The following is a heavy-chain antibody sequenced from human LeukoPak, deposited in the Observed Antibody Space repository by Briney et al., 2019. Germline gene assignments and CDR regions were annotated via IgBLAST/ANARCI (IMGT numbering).Heavy chain of an antibody. CDR2: ISSSSSYI. D-gene: IGHD6-13*01. J-gene: IGHJ4*02. Sequence: GGSLRLSCAASGFTFSSYSMNWVRQAPGKGLEWVSSISSSSSYIYYADSVKGRFTISRDNAKNSLYLQMNSLRAGDTAVYYCARGGPLAAAFNYWGQGTLVTVSS. CDR3: ARGGPLAAAFNY. CDR1: GFTFSSYS. V-gene: IGHV3-21*01.